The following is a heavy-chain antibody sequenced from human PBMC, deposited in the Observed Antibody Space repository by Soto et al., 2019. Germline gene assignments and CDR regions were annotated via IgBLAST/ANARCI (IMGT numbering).Heavy chain of an antibody. CDR2: IVVGSGNT. J-gene: IGHJ3*02. V-gene: IGHV1-58*01. CDR1: GFTFTSSA. CDR3: AAVTPGGTMIVVVIDAFDI. D-gene: IGHD3-22*01. Sequence: EASVKVSCKASGFTFTSSAVQRVRQARGQRLEWIGWIVVGSGNTNYAQKFQERVTITRDMSTSTAYMELSSLRSEDTAVYYCAAVTPGGTMIVVVIDAFDIWGQGTMVTVSS.